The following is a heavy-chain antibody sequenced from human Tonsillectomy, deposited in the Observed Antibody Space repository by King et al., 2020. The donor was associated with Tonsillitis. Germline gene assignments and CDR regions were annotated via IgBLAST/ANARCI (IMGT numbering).Heavy chain of an antibody. J-gene: IGHJ5*01. V-gene: IGHV1-69*17. Sequence: QLVQSGAEVKKPGSSVKVSCKAPGGTFSNYGISWVRQAPGQGLEWMGGIIPLFGIVNYAQKFQDRVTITADRSTTTAYMDLSSLNSDDTAGYYCARGSGLAARDWFDSWGQGTQVTVSS. CDR2: IIPLFGIV. CDR1: GGTFSNYG. D-gene: IGHD3-10*01. CDR3: ARGSGLAARDWFDS.